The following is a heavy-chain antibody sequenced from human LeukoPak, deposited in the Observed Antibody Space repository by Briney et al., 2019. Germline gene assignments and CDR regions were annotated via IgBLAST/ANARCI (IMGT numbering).Heavy chain of an antibody. Sequence: SETLSLTCSVSGGSIKNYYLNWIRQPPGKGLEWSGDIYYSGSTTYNPSPKSRGTISVETSKKQSSLKFPSVTAAATAVYSCSRSPNFIYFDYWGQGILVTVSS. V-gene: IGHV4-59*08. J-gene: IGHJ4*02. CDR1: GGSIKNYY. CDR2: IYYSGST. CDR3: SRSPNFIYFDY.